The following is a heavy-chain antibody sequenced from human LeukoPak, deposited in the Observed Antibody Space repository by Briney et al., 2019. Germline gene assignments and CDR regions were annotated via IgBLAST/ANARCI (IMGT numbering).Heavy chain of an antibody. CDR3: ARHNHGYDWDF. CDR1: GFPFSSYG. V-gene: IGHV3-33*01. D-gene: IGHD5-12*01. Sequence: GGSLRLSCTASGFPFSSYGMHWVRQGPGKGLVWVTVIWPDGSIKYYADSVKGRFTVSRDNSKNTLYLQMNSLRAEDTAVYYCARHNHGYDWDFWGQGTLVTVSS. CDR2: IWPDGSIK. J-gene: IGHJ4*02.